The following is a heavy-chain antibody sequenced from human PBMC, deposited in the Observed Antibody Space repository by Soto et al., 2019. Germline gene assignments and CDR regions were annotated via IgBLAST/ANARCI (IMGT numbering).Heavy chain of an antibody. CDR2: INAGNGNI. CDR3: ARSDSSDYYFWFDP. D-gene: IGHD3-22*01. V-gene: IGHV1-3*01. J-gene: IGHJ5*02. CDR1: GYTFTSYA. Sequence: GASVKVSCKASGYTFTSYAMRWVRQAPGQRLEWMGWINAGNGNIKYSQKFQGRITITRDTSASTAYMELSSLRSDDTAVYYCARSDSSDYYFWFDPWGPGTLVTVSS.